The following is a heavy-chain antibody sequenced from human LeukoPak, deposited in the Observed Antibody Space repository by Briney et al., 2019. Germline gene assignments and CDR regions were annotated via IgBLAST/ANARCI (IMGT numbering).Heavy chain of an antibody. CDR2: IRFDGSNK. V-gene: IGHV3-30*02. D-gene: IGHD5-18*01. CDR1: GCTFSSYG. CDR3: AKPDAVDTAMVS. J-gene: IGHJ4*02. Sequence: GGSLRLSCAASGCTFSSYGMHWVRLAPGKGLEWVAFIRFDGSNKYYADSVKGRFTISRVNSKNTLYLQMNSLRTEDTAVYYCAKPDAVDTAMVSWGQGNLVTVSS.